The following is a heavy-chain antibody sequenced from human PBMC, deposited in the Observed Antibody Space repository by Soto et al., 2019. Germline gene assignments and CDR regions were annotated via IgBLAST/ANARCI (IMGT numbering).Heavy chain of an antibody. J-gene: IGHJ4*02. CDR1: GFTFSAVY. CDR3: ARERGAVTGPYFDY. Sequence: QVQLEESGGGLVKPGGSLRLSCAASGFTFSAVYMSWIRQAPNKGLEYISYISSSGTSANYADSVKGRFTIARDNAKNSLYLQMNSLRAEDPAVYYCARERGAVTGPYFDYWGQGALVTVSS. D-gene: IGHD2-21*02. V-gene: IGHV3-11*05. CDR2: ISSSGTSA.